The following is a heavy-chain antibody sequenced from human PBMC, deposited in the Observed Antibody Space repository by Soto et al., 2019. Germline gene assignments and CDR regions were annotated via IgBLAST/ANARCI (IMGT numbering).Heavy chain of an antibody. CDR1: GAYISYFP. D-gene: IGHD1-7*01. CDR2: ITINGNT. J-gene: IGHJ1*01. Sequence: PSETLSLTCRVSGAYISYFPWSWIRQPAGKGLEWIGRITINGNTQKNPSFKSRVTMSIDTSRNHFSLNLQSATAADTALYYCARETGENWTYEAHWGPGTLVTVSS. CDR3: ARETGENWTYEAH. V-gene: IGHV4-4*07.